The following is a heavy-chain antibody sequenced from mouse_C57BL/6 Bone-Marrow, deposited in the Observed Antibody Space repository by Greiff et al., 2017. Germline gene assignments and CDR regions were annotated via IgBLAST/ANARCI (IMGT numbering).Heavy chain of an antibody. J-gene: IGHJ2*01. D-gene: IGHD1-2*01. V-gene: IGHV1-19*01. CDR2: INPYNGGT. CDR3: APTALFDY. Sequence: EVKLVESGPVLVKPGASVKMSCKASGYTFTDYYMNWVKQSHGKSLEWIGVINPYNGGTSYNQKFKGKATLTVDKSSSTAYMELNSLTSEDSAVYYCAPTALFDYWGQGTTLTVSS. CDR1: GYTFTDYY.